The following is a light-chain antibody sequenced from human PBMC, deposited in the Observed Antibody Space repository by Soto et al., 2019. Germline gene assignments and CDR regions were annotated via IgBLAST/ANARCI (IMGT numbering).Light chain of an antibody. Sequence: EIVLTQSPGTLPLSPGERGTLSCRASQTVRKNYLTWYQQKPGQAPRLLISGASSSATDIRDRCSGSGSGADYTLTIGRLEPEDFAVYYWQQYGSSPPAFGLGTKVEIK. CDR3: QQYGSSPPA. CDR1: QTVRKNY. V-gene: IGKV3-20*01. CDR2: GAS. J-gene: IGKJ1*01.